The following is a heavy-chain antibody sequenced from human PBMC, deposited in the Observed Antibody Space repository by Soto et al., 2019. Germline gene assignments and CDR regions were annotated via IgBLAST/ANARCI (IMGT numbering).Heavy chain of an antibody. D-gene: IGHD6-13*01. CDR1: GFSVSGFY. Sequence: QVQLVESGGDLVTPGGSLRLSCVASGFSVSGFYMSWIRQAPGKGLEWVSYISSGGGTIFYADSVKGRFTTSRDNAKNSHYLQMNSLRAEDTAVYYCAKKEYTSSWYGIDYWGQGTLVTVSS. CDR3: AKKEYTSSWYGIDY. CDR2: ISSGGGTI. J-gene: IGHJ4*02. V-gene: IGHV3-11*01.